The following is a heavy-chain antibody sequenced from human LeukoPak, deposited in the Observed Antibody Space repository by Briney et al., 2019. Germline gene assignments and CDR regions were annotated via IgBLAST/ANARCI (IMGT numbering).Heavy chain of an antibody. V-gene: IGHV4-31*03. D-gene: IGHD6-13*01. CDR1: GGSISSGGYY. Sequence: PSETLSHTCTVSGGSISSGGYYWSWIRQHPGKGLEWIGYIYYSGSTYYNPSLKSRVTISVDTSKNQFSLKLSSVTAADTAVYYCARAHSSSWYSLDYWGQGTLVTVSS. CDR2: IYYSGST. J-gene: IGHJ4*02. CDR3: ARAHSSSWYSLDY.